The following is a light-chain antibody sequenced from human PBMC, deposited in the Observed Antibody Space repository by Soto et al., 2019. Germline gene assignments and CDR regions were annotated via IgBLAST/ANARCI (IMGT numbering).Light chain of an antibody. CDR1: SSDVGGYNY. Sequence: QSALTQPPSASGSPGQSVTISCTGTSSDVGGYNYVSWYQQHPGKAPKLMIYEVSKRPSGVPDRFSGSKSGNTASLTVSGRQAEEEADDHCYSYAGSNNWVFGGGTKLTVL. J-gene: IGLJ3*02. CDR2: EVS. V-gene: IGLV2-8*01. CDR3: YSYAGSNNWV.